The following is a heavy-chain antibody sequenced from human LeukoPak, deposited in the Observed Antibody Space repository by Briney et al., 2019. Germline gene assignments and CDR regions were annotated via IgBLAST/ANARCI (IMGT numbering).Heavy chain of an antibody. CDR2: IYYSGNT. CDR1: GGSINNYY. Sequence: SETLSLTCAVSGGSINNYYWCWIRQPPGKGLEYIGYIYYSGNTNYNPSLKSRVTISIDTSKNQFSLKLSSVTAADTAVYYCARAYYDYVWGSYRYTLGTAFDIWGQGTMVTVSS. CDR3: ARAYYDYVWGSYRYTLGTAFDI. J-gene: IGHJ3*02. D-gene: IGHD3-16*02. V-gene: IGHV4-59*12.